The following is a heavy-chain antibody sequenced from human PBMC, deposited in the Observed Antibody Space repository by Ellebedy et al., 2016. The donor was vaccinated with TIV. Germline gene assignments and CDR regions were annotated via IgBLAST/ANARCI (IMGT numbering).Heavy chain of an antibody. D-gene: IGHD2-15*01. V-gene: IGHV3-7*01. CDR2: IHPDGSEK. J-gene: IGHJ6*02. CDR1: GFTFSTYW. CDR3: AQNMQYCGGGSCSSSYGLDV. Sequence: PGGSLRLSCAASGFTFSTYWMTWVRQAPGKGLEWVANIHPDGSEKYYVDSVKGRFTISRDNAKNSLYLQMNSLRAEDTAVYYCAQNMQYCGGGSCSSSYGLDVWGQGTTVTVSS.